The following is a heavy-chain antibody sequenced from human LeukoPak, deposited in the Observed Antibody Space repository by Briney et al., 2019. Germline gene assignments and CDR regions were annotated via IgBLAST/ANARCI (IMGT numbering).Heavy chain of an antibody. V-gene: IGHV3-48*04. CDR1: GFTFSSYS. D-gene: IGHD2-21*02. CDR3: SRAPCGGDCYSVLDP. CDR2: ISSTGKTK. J-gene: IGHJ5*02. Sequence: GGSLRLSCAGSGFTFSSYSMFWLRQTPGKGPQWVSFISSTGKTKYYADSVWGRITISRDNAKSSLYLEMNSLRVEDTSVYFCSRAPCGGDCYSVLDPWGQGTLVTVSS.